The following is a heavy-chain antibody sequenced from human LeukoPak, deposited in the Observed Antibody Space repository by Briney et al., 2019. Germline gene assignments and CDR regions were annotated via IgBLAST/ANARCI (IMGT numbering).Heavy chain of an antibody. CDR3: VRVSGSNPYYFDY. CDR1: GGSINNYY. D-gene: IGHD4-23*01. J-gene: IGHJ4*02. CDR2: INYSGST. V-gene: IGHV4-59*08. Sequence: SETLSLTCTVSGGSINNYYWSWVRQPPGKGLEWIGSINYSGSTNYNPSLKSRVTISVDTSKNQFSLKLNSVTAADTAVYYCVRVSGSNPYYFDYWGQGTLVTVSS.